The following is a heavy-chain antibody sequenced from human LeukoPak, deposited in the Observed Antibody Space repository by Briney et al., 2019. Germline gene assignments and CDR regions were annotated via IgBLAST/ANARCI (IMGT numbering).Heavy chain of an antibody. CDR3: AREPYYYDSSGSYDAFDI. V-gene: IGHV3-23*01. CDR1: GFTFSSYA. J-gene: IGHJ3*02. Sequence: GGSLRLSCAASGFTFSSYAMSWVRQAPGKGLEWVSAISGSGGSTYYADSVKGRFTISRDNSKNTLYLQMNSLRAEDTAVYYCAREPYYYDSSGSYDAFDIWGQGTMVTVSS. CDR2: ISGSGGST. D-gene: IGHD3-22*01.